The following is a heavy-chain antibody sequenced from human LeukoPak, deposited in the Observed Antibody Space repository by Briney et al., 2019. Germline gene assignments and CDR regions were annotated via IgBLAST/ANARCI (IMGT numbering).Heavy chain of an antibody. Sequence: ASVKVSCKASGRTFSSYAISWVRQAPGQGLEWMRGIIPIFGTANYAQKFQGRVTITADESTSTAYMELSSLRSEDTAVYYCARGLIAYYYGSGSHHYFDYWGQGTLVTVSS. D-gene: IGHD3-10*01. CDR2: IIPIFGTA. J-gene: IGHJ4*02. CDR3: ARGLIAYYYGSGSHHYFDY. V-gene: IGHV1-69*13. CDR1: GRTFSSYA.